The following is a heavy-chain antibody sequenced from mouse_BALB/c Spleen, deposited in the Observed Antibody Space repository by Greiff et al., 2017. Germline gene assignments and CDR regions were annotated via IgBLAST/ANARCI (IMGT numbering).Heavy chain of an antibody. CDR2: IYPGNSDT. J-gene: IGHJ3*01. CDR3: TRGAINYDYDRFAY. V-gene: IGHV1-5*01. D-gene: IGHD2-4*01. CDR1: GYSFTSYW. Sequence: EVQVVESGTVLARPGASVKMSCKASGYSFTSYWMHWVKQRPGQGLEWIGAIYPGNSDTSYNQKFKGKAKLTAVTSASTAYMELSSLTNEDSAVYYCTRGAINYDYDRFAYWGQGTLVTVSA.